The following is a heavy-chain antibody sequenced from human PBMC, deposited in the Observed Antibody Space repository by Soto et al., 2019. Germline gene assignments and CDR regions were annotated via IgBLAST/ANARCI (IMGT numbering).Heavy chain of an antibody. V-gene: IGHV3-53*04. D-gene: IGHD1-26*01. Sequence: EVQLVESGGGLVQPGGSLRLSCAASGFTVSSNYMSWVRQAPGKGLEWVSVIYSGDSTYYADSVKGRFTISRHNSKNTLYLQMNSLRAEDTAVYYCAGSYRYYYYGMDVWGQGTTVTVSS. CDR2: IYSGDST. CDR1: GFTVSSNY. J-gene: IGHJ6*02. CDR3: AGSYRYYYYGMDV.